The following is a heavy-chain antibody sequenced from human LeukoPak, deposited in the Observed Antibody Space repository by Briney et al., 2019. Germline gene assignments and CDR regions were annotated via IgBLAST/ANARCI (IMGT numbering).Heavy chain of an antibody. CDR1: GGSISSYY. V-gene: IGHV4-59*01. D-gene: IGHD4-17*01. CDR2: IYYSGST. J-gene: IGHJ4*02. CDR3: ARFGLRPVDY. Sequence: PSETLSLTCTVSGGSISSYYWSWIRQPPGKGLEWIGYIYYSGSTNYNPSLKSRVTISVDTSKNQFSLKLSSVTAADTAVYYRARFGLRPVDYWGQGTLVTASS.